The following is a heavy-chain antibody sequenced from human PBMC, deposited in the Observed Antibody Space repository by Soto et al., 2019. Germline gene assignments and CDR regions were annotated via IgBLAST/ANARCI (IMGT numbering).Heavy chain of an antibody. V-gene: IGHV4-34*01. Sequence: PSETLSLTCAAYGGSFSGYYWSWIRQPPGKGLEWIGEINHSGSTNYNPSLKSRVTISVDTSKNQFSLKLSSVTAADTAVYYCASSGVGYCTNGVCYYFDYWGQGTLVTVSS. D-gene: IGHD2-8*01. CDR2: INHSGST. CDR1: GGSFSGYY. CDR3: ASSGVGYCTNGVCYYFDY. J-gene: IGHJ4*02.